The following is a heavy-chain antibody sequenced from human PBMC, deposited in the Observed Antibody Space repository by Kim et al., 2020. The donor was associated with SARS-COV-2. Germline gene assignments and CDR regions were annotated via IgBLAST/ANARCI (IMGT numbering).Heavy chain of an antibody. CDR1: GFTFSNYA. CDR3: ARDLMGRRSRSRGVDY. Sequence: GGSLRLSCAAPGFTFSNYAMHWVRQAPGKGLEWVSVFTVSGETHYADSVKGRFTISRDNFKNTLSLQMNSLRADDTAVYYCARDLMGRRSRSRGVDYWGQGTLVTVSS. V-gene: IGHV3-23*01. CDR2: FTVSGET. D-gene: IGHD3-10*01. J-gene: IGHJ4*02.